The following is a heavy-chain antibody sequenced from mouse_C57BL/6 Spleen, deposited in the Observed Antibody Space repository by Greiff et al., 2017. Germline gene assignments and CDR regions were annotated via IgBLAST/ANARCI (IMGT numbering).Heavy chain of an antibody. Sequence: EVQVVESGGGLVKPGGSLTLSCAASGFTFSDYGMHWVRQAPEKGLEWVAYISSGSSTIYYADTVKGRFTISRDNAKNTLFLQMTSLRSEDTAMYYCARNLLRRGYYAMDYWGQGTSVTVSS. V-gene: IGHV5-17*01. D-gene: IGHD1-1*01. CDR3: ARNLLRRGYYAMDY. CDR2: ISSGSSTI. J-gene: IGHJ4*01. CDR1: GFTFSDYG.